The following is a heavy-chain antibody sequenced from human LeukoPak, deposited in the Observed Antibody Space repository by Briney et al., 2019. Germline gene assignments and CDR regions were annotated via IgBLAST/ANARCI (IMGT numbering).Heavy chain of an antibody. J-gene: IGHJ4*02. CDR1: GGSFSGYY. D-gene: IGHD2-2*01. CDR2: INHSGST. V-gene: IGHV4-34*01. Sequence: PSETLSLTCAVYGGSFSGYYWSWIRQPPGKGLEWIGEINHSGSTNYNPSLKSRVTISVDTSKNQFSLKLSSVTAADTAVYYCAGGTRSVVVPAAILRGTKKSFYFDYWGQGTLVTVSS. CDR3: AGGTRSVVVPAAILRGTKKSFYFDY.